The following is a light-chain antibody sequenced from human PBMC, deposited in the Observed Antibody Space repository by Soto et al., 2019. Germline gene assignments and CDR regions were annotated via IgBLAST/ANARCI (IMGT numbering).Light chain of an antibody. V-gene: IGKV3-20*01. J-gene: IGKJ1*01. CDR3: QDSSTSPWP. CDR2: GTS. Sequence: EIVLTQSPVTLSVSPGERATLSCRASQSVRNNLAWYQQKPGQAPRLLIYGTSFRASGIPDRFRGSGSGTDFTLTISSLEPEDSAVYYCQDSSTSPWPFGQGTKVDIK. CDR1: QSVRNN.